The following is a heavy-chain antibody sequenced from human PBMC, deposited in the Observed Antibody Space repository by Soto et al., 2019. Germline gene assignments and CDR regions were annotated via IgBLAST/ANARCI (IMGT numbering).Heavy chain of an antibody. CDR2: IIPIFGTE. CDR3: AETRSSTSCCTFDY. D-gene: IGHD2-2*01. CDR1: GGTFSSYA. J-gene: IGHJ4*02. Sequence: QVQLVQSGAEVKKPGSSVKVSCKASGGTFSSYAISWVRQAPGQGLEWMGGIIPIFGTENYAQKFQGRVTITADKSTSTAYMELSSLRSEDTAVYYCAETRSSTSCCTFDYWGQGTLVTVSS. V-gene: IGHV1-69*06.